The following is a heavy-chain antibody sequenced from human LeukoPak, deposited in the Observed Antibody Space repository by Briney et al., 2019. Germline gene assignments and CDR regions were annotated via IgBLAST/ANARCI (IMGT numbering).Heavy chain of an antibody. CDR3: ARDSPPYYYDSSAPGNAFDI. D-gene: IGHD3-22*01. Sequence: PSETLSLTCTVSGGSISSSSYYWGWIRQPPGKGLEWVANIKQDGSEKYYVDSVKGRFTISRDNAKNSLYLQMNSLRAEDTAVYYCARDSPPYYYDSSAPGNAFDIWGQGTMVTVSS. CDR1: GGSISSSSYY. J-gene: IGHJ3*02. V-gene: IGHV3-7*01. CDR2: IKQDGSEK.